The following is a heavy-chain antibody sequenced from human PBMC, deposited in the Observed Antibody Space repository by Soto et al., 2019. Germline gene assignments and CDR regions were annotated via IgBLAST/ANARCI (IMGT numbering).Heavy chain of an antibody. CDR3: AEDWYCSGGSCYSPYYGMDV. V-gene: IGHV3-30*18. CDR2: ISYDGSNK. Sequence: QVQLVESGGGVVQPGRSLRLSCAASGFTFSSYGMHWVRQAPGKGLEWVAVISYDGSNKYYADSVKGRFTISRDNSKNTLYLQMNSLRAEDTAVYYCAEDWYCSGGSCYSPYYGMDVWGQGTTVTVSS. J-gene: IGHJ6*02. CDR1: GFTFSSYG. D-gene: IGHD2-15*01.